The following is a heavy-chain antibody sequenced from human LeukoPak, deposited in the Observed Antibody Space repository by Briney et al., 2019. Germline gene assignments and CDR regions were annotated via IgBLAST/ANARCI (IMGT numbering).Heavy chain of an antibody. CDR3: ARDGPYDSSGYFSESVDY. CDR1: GFTFSSYW. V-gene: IGHV3-74*01. Sequence: GGSLRLSCATSGFTFSSYWMHWVRQAPGKGLVWVSRINSDGSSTSYADSVKGRFTISRDNAKNTLYPQMNSLRAEDTAVYYCARDGPYDSSGYFSESVDYWGQGTLVTVSS. CDR2: INSDGSST. J-gene: IGHJ4*02. D-gene: IGHD3-22*01.